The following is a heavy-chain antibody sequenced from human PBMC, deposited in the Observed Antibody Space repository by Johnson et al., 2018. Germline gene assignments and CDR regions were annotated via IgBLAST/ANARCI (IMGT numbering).Heavy chain of an antibody. J-gene: IGHJ6*03. V-gene: IGHV4-59*01. CDR1: GGSITDGY. CDR2: ISYSGNP. CDR3: AKAGGIGYDDMDV. Sequence: QVQLQESGPGLVKPSESLSLTCTVSGGSITDGYWIWIRQPPGKGLEWIGYISYSGNPKYNPSLASRVTISVDPSKTQFSLRLSSVTAADTAIYYCAKAGGIGYDDMDVLGKGTTVTVSS. D-gene: IGHD3-16*01.